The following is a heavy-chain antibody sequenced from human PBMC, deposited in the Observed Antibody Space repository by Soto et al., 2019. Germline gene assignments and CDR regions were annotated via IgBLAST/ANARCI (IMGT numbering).Heavy chain of an antibody. V-gene: IGHV4-59*01. CDR3: ARERQYYDILTGYYPSRKWFDP. CDR1: GGSISSYY. J-gene: IGHJ5*02. CDR2: IYYSGST. Sequence: SETLSLTCTFSGGSISSYYWSWIRQPPGKGLEWIGYIYYSGSTNYNPSLKSRVTISVDTSKNQFSLKLSSVTAADTAVYYCARERQYYDILTGYYPSRKWFDPWGEG. D-gene: IGHD3-9*01.